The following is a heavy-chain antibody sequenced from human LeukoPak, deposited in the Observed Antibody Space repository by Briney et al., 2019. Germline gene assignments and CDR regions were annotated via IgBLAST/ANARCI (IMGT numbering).Heavy chain of an antibody. V-gene: IGHV1-69*05. CDR3: ATQPPITFGESYYDY. D-gene: IGHD3-16*01. CDR2: IIPIFGTA. Sequence: SVKVSCKASGYTFTSYAISWVRQAPGQGLEWMGRIIPIFGTANYAQKFQGRVTITTDESTSTAYMELSSLRSEDTAVYYCATQPPITFGESYYDYWGQGTLVTVSS. CDR1: GYTFTSYA. J-gene: IGHJ4*02.